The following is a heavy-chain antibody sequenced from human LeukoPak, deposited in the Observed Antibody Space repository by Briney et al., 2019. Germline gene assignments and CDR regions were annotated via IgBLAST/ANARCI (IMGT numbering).Heavy chain of an antibody. CDR1: GFNFDDYA. D-gene: IGHD5-12*01. Sequence: GSLRLSCAASGFNFDDYAMHWIRQPPGKGLEWIGYIYHSGSTKYNPSLKSRVTISVDTSKNQFSLKMSSVTAADTAVYYCARDGYSGNDGLWGQGTLVTVSS. CDR3: ARDGYSGNDGL. CDR2: IYHSGST. V-gene: IGHV4-59*01. J-gene: IGHJ4*02.